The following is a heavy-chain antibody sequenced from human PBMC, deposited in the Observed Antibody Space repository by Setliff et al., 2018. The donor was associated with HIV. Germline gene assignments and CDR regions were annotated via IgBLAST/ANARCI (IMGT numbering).Heavy chain of an antibody. D-gene: IGHD2-21*02. Sequence: SETLSLTCTVSGGSISSTNYFWGWIRQTPGKGLEWIGNIYYTGFAYYNPSLESRVTISVDTSTNQFYLKLSSVTATDTALYYCATLTISVTGTFDYWGQGNLVTVSS. CDR1: GGSISSTNYF. CDR2: IYYTGFA. V-gene: IGHV4-39*01. J-gene: IGHJ4*02. CDR3: ATLTISVTGTFDY.